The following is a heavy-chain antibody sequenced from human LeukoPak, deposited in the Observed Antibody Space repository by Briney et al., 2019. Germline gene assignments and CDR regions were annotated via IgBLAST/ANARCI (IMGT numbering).Heavy chain of an antibody. CDR3: SPGTAYCGGDCYSN. V-gene: IGHV3-73*01. CDR1: GFTFSGSA. D-gene: IGHD2-21*02. Sequence: PGGSLRLSCAASGFTFSGSAMHWVRQASGKGLEWVGRIRSKANSYATAYAASVKGRFTISRDDSKNTAYLRMNSLKTEDTAVYYCSPGTAYCGGDCYSNWGQGTLVTVSS. CDR2: IRSKANSYAT. J-gene: IGHJ4*02.